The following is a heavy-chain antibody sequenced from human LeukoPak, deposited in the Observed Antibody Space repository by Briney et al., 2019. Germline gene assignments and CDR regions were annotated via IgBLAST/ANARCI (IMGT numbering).Heavy chain of an antibody. CDR1: GGSISSYY. CDR2: IYTSGST. V-gene: IGHV4-4*09. Sequence: SSETLSPTCTVSGGSISSYYWSWIRQPPGKGLEWIGYIYTSGSTNYNPSLKSRVTISVDTSKNQFSLKLSSVTAADTAVYYCASGDSSHPWNYWGQGTLVTVSS. CDR3: ASGDSSHPWNY. D-gene: IGHD6-13*01. J-gene: IGHJ4*02.